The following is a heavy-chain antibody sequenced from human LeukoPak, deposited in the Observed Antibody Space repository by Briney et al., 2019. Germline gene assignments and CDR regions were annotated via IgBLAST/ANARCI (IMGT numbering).Heavy chain of an antibody. D-gene: IGHD4-17*01. CDR3: ARDLKGDYGDYCGY. J-gene: IGHJ4*02. CDR2: ISAYNGNT. CDR1: GYTFTSYG. Sequence: ASVKVSCKASGYTFTSYGISWVRQAPGQGLEWMGWISAYNGNTNYAQKLQGRVTMTTDTSTSTAYMELRSLRSDDTAVYYCARDLKGDYGDYCGYWAREPWSPSPQ. V-gene: IGHV1-18*01.